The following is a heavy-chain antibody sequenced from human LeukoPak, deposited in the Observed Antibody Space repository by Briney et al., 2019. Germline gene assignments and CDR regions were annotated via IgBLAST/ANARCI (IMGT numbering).Heavy chain of an antibody. Sequence: GGSLRLSCAASGFPFSSYAMHWVRQAPGKGLGWVAFISSDETNKYYADSVKDRFTISRDNSKNTLYLQMNSLRDEDAAVYYCDPHDSASQFWGQGTLVSVSS. J-gene: IGHJ4*02. CDR2: ISSDETNK. D-gene: IGHD6-6*01. CDR1: GFPFSSYA. CDR3: DPHDSASQF. V-gene: IGHV3-30-3*01.